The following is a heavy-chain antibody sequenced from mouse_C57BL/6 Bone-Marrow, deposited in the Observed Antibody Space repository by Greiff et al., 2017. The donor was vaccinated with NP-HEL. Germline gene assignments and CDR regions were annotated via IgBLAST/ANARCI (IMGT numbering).Heavy chain of an antibody. CDR1: GYSITSGYY. D-gene: IGHD3-2*02. Sequence: EVKLVESGPGLVKPSQSLSLTCSVTGYSITSGYYWNWIRQFPGNKLEWMGYISYDGSNNYIPSLKNRISITRDTSKNQFFLKLNSVTTEDTATYYCARGGYTYAMDYWGQGTSVTVSS. CDR3: ARGGYTYAMDY. V-gene: IGHV3-6*01. J-gene: IGHJ4*01. CDR2: ISYDGSN.